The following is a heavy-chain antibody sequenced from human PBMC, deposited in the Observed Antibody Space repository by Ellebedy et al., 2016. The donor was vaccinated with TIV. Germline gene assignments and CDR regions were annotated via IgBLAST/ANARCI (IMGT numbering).Heavy chain of an antibody. J-gene: IGHJ4*03. Sequence: GESLKISCAASRFTFSSYDMHWVRQGTGQGLEWVSAIGTAGDTYYPGSVKGGFTISRENAKNSLYLQMNSLRAEDTAVYYCARVRFGDTAVDYWGQGTLVTVSS. CDR2: IGTAGDT. D-gene: IGHD2-21*02. V-gene: IGHV3-13*01. CDR1: RFTFSSYD. CDR3: ARVRFGDTAVDY.